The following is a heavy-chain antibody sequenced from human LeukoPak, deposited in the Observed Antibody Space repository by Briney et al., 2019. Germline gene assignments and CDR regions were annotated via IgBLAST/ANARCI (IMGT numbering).Heavy chain of an antibody. J-gene: IGHJ6*03. D-gene: IGHD1-1*01. CDR3: AKPHTTGNNYYYYMDV. CDR1: GFTFSNYA. Sequence: PGGSLRLSCVASGFTFSNYAMSWVRQAPGKGLEWVSAISSSGASTFYADSVKGRFTISRDNSKNTLYLQMNSLRAEDTAVYYCAKPHTTGNNYYYYMDVWGKGTTVTASS. V-gene: IGHV3-23*01. CDR2: ISSSGAST.